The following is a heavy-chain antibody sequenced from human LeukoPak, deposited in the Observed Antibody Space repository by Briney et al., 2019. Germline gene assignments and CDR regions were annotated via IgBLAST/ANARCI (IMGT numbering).Heavy chain of an antibody. CDR3: AKAKYYYDSSGYFDY. D-gene: IGHD3-22*01. J-gene: IGHJ4*02. CDR1: GFTFSSYW. V-gene: IGHV3-7*01. CDR2: IKQDGSEK. Sequence: GGSMRLSCAASGFTFSSYWMSWVRQAPGKGLEWVANIKQDGSEKYYVDSVKGRFTISRDNAKNSLYLQMNSLRAEDTAVYYCAKAKYYYDSSGYFDYWGQGTLVTVSS.